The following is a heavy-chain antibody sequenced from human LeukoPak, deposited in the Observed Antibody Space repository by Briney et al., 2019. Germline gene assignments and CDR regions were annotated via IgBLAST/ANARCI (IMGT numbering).Heavy chain of an antibody. Sequence: PSETLSLTCTVSGGSISSYYWSWIRQPPGKGLEWIGYIYYSGSTNYNPSLKSRVTISVETSKNEFSLKLRSVTAADTAVYYCARRGRSSSLDYWGQGTLVTVSS. CDR2: IYYSGST. D-gene: IGHD6-13*01. V-gene: IGHV4-59*12. CDR3: ARRGRSSSLDY. J-gene: IGHJ4*02. CDR1: GGSISSYY.